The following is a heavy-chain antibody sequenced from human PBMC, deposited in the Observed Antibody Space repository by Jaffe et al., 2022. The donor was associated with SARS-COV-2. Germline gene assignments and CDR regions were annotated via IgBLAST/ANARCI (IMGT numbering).Heavy chain of an antibody. V-gene: IGHV1-69*01. CDR2: IIPIFATS. D-gene: IGHD2-2*01. Sequence: QVQLEQSGAEVKKPGSSVKVSCKTSGGTFSSSAISWVRQAPGQGLEWMGSIIPIFATSYYAQKFQGRVTITADESANTAYLELSSLRSDDTAVYYCARAICSTTNCYDRDYYYYYYMDVWGKGTTVTVSS. CDR1: GGTFSSSA. J-gene: IGHJ6*03. CDR3: ARAICSTTNCYDRDYYYYYYMDV.